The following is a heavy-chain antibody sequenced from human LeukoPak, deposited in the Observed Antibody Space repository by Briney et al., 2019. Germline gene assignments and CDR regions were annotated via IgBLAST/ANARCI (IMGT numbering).Heavy chain of an antibody. J-gene: IGHJ4*02. D-gene: IGHD5-24*01. CDR1: GFTFSSYA. CDR2: ISGSGGST. CDR3: ANYGGRDGYNSYFDY. Sequence: GESLRLSCAASGFTFSSYAMSWVRQAPGKGLEWVSAISGSGGSTYYADSVKGRFTISRDNSKNTLYLQMNSLRAEDTAVYYCANYGGRDGYNSYFDYWGQGTLVTVSS. V-gene: IGHV3-23*01.